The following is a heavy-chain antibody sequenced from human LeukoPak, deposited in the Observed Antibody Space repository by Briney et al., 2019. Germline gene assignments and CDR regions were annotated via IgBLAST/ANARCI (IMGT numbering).Heavy chain of an antibody. J-gene: IGHJ4*02. CDR2: IYTSGST. CDR1: GGSISSYY. D-gene: IGHD3-10*01. V-gene: IGHV4-4*07. CDR3: ERDRFDYYGSGSYYRRGGVYYFDY. Sequence: SETLSLTCTVSGGSISSYYWSWIRQPAGQGLEWIGRIYTSGSTNYNPSLKSRVTMSVDTSKNQFSLKLSSVTAADTAVYYCERDRFDYYGSGSYYRRGGVYYFDYWGQGTLVTVSS.